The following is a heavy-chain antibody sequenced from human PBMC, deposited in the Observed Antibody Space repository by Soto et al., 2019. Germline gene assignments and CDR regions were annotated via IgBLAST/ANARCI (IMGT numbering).Heavy chain of an antibody. Sequence: QVQLVQSGAEVKRPGSSVKVSCKASGGIFSNYAFSWVRQAPGQGLEWVGGIIPIFGTANYAQKLQGRVTITADESTRTVYMELSSLRSEDTALYYCVRDIAVTGNDAFDTWGQGTMVTVSS. J-gene: IGHJ3*02. D-gene: IGHD5-12*01. CDR1: GGIFSNYA. CDR3: VRDIAVTGNDAFDT. V-gene: IGHV1-69*01. CDR2: IIPIFGTA.